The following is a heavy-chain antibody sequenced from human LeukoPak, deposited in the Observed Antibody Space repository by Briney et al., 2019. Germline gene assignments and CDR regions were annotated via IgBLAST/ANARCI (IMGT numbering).Heavy chain of an antibody. J-gene: IGHJ4*02. D-gene: IGHD3-22*01. V-gene: IGHV1-46*01. CDR1: GYTFTSYY. CDR3: ARDLSYYYDTSGYLGGDY. Sequence: ASVKVSCKASGYTFTSYYMHWVRQAPGQGLEWMGIINPSGGSTNYAQKFQARVTMTRDMSTSTVYMELSSLRSEDTAVYYCARDLSYYYDTSGYLGGDYWGQGTLVTVSS. CDR2: INPSGGST.